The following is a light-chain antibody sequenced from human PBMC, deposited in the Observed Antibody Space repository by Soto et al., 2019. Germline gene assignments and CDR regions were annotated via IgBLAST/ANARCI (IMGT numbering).Light chain of an antibody. CDR2: DAS. Sequence: EIVVTQSPATLSLSPGERATLSCRASQSVSNFLAWYQQKPGQAPRLLIYDASTRATGIPARFSGSGSGTDFALTISSLEPEDFAVYYCQQRRTWPPLTFGGGTKVEIK. J-gene: IGKJ4*01. V-gene: IGKV3-11*01. CDR1: QSVSNF. CDR3: QQRRTWPPLT.